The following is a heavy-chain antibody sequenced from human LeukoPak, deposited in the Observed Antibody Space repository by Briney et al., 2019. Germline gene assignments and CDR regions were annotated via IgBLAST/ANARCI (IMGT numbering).Heavy chain of an antibody. CDR1: GGPMSSYY. J-gene: IGHJ4*02. Sequence: KPSETLSLTCTVSGGPMSSYYWSWMRQPPGKGLEWIANIYYTGSSNNNPSLRSRVTTSVDTSKNQFSLTLSSVTAADTAVYYCARRSTLENFFDYWGQGTLVTVSS. D-gene: IGHD6-6*01. CDR3: ARRSTLENFFDY. CDR2: IYYTGSS. V-gene: IGHV4-59*08.